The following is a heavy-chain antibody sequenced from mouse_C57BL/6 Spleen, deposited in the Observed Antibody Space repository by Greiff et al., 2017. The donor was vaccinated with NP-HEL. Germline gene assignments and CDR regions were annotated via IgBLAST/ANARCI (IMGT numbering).Heavy chain of an antibody. V-gene: IGHV1-52*01. Sequence: QVQLQQPGAELVRPGSSVKLSCKASGYTFTSYWMHRVKQRPIQGLEWIGNIDPSDSETHYNQKFKDKATLTVDKSSSTAYMQLSSLTSEDSAVYYCARVTYWYFDVWGTGTTVTVSS. CDR3: ARVTYWYFDV. D-gene: IGHD2-12*01. CDR1: GYTFTSYW. CDR2: IDPSDSET. J-gene: IGHJ1*03.